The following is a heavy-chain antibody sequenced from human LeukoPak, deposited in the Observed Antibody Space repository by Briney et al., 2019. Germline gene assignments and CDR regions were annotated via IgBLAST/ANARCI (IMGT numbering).Heavy chain of an antibody. V-gene: IGHV3-30*04. CDR2: ISYDGSNK. CDR1: GFTFSSYA. D-gene: IGHD3-22*01. J-gene: IGHJ4*02. CDR3: ARDGLFTYYYDSSGEHYFDY. Sequence: PGGSLRLSCAASGFTFSSYAMHWVRQAPGRGLEWVAVISYDGSNKYYADSVKGRFTISRDNSKNTLYRQMNSLRAEDTAVYYCARDGLFTYYYDSSGEHYFDYWGQGTLVTVSS.